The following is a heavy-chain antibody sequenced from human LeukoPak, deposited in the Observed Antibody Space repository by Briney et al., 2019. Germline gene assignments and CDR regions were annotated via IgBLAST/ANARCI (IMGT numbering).Heavy chain of an antibody. CDR1: GGSISSYY. CDR3: ARHTGYSSGNYFDY. J-gene: IGHJ4*02. D-gene: IGHD6-19*01. CDR2: IYYSGST. V-gene: IGHV4-59*01. Sequence: SGTLSLTCTVSGGSISSYYWSWIRQPPGKGLEWIGYIYYSGSTNYNPSLKSRVTISVDTSKNQFSLKLSSVTAADTAVYYCARHTGYSSGNYFDYWGQGTLVTVSS.